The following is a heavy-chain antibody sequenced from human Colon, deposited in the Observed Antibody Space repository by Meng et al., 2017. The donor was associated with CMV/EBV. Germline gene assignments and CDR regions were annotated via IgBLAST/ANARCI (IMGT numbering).Heavy chain of an antibody. CDR2: INYSEST. D-gene: IGHD3-10*01. CDR1: GASFTGYY. J-gene: IGHJ4*02. Sequence: CAVYGASFTGYYCSWIRQPPGKGLEWIGEINYSESTNYNPSLKSRVTISVDMSKNQFSLRLNSVTAADTAVYYCARRVGSGKYYFDYWSQGTLVTVSS. V-gene: IGHV4-34*01. CDR3: ARRVGSGKYYFDY.